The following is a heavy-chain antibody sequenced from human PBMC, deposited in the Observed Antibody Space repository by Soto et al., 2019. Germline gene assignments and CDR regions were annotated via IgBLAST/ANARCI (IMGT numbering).Heavy chain of an antibody. CDR1: GFIFSTYE. CDR2: ISISGTTI. CDR3: AREDDSGGYRFGL. D-gene: IGHD3-22*01. J-gene: IGHJ4*02. Sequence: PGGSLRLSCAASGFIFSTYEMIWVRQAPGKGLEWTSYISISGTTIYYADSVKGRFTISRDNAKNSLYLQMNSLWDEDTAVYYCAREDDSGGYRFGLWGQGTLVTVSS. V-gene: IGHV3-48*03.